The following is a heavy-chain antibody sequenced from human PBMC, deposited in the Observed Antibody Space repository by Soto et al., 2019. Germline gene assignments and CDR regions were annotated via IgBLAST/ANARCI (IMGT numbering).Heavy chain of an antibody. Sequence: QVQLQESGPGLVKPSETLSLTCTVSGGSISSYYWSWIRQPPGKGMEWIGYIYYSGSTNYNPSLMSRVTVPVDTSKHHSTLELSSVTAPATAGYYCARHLPPILITFGGASHYMDVWGKGTTVTVSS. V-gene: IGHV4-59*08. CDR1: GGSISSYY. J-gene: IGHJ6*03. CDR2: IYYSGST. CDR3: ARHLPPILITFGGASHYMDV. D-gene: IGHD3-16*01.